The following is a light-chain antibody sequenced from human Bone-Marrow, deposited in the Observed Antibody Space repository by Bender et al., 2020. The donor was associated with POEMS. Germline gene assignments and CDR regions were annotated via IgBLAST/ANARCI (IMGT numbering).Light chain of an antibody. J-gene: IGLJ2*01. CDR1: NFDVGGYRY. V-gene: IGLV2-8*01. CDR2: EVS. Sequence: QSALTQPASVSGSPGQSITISCTGTNFDVGGYRYVSWYQQHPGRVPKLMIYEVSKRPSGVPDRFSGSKSGNTASLTVSGLQAEDEADYYCSSYAGSNNLVFGGGTKLTVL. CDR3: SSYAGSNNLV.